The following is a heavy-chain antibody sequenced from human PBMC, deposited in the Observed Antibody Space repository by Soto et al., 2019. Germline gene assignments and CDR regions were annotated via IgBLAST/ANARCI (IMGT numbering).Heavy chain of an antibody. CDR3: ARGYCSSTSCYAPPGDY. Sequence: SETLSLTCTVSGGSIISYYWSWILQPPGKGLEWIGYIYYSGSTNYNPSLKSRVTISVDTSKNQFSLKLSSVTAADTAVYYCARGYCSSTSCYAPPGDYWGQGTLVTVAS. CDR2: IYYSGST. V-gene: IGHV4-59*08. D-gene: IGHD2-2*01. J-gene: IGHJ4*02. CDR1: GGSIISYY.